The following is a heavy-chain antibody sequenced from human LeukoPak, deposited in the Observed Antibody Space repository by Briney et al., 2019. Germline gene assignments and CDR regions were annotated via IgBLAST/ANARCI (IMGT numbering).Heavy chain of an antibody. CDR3: ASLRRTGDSTVDY. Sequence: SQTLSLTCAVSGGSISSGGYYWSWIRQHPGKGLEWIGYIYYSGSTYYNPSLKSRVTISVDTSKNQFSLKLSSVTAADTAVYYCASLRRTGDSTVDYWGQGTLVTVSS. CDR2: IYYSGST. J-gene: IGHJ4*02. D-gene: IGHD7-27*01. V-gene: IGHV4-31*11. CDR1: GGSISSGGYY.